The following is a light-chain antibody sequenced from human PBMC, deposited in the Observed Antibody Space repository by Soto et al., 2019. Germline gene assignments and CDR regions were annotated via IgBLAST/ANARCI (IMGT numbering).Light chain of an antibody. CDR1: QTIGSW. CDR2: DAS. Sequence: IQITQTPSTLSASVGDRVTVTCRASQTIGSWLAWYQQKPGRAPKLLIFDASSLESGVPSRFSGSGSGTEFTLTISSLQPDDFATYYCQQYNRFSTWTFGQGTKAAI. CDR3: QQYNRFSTWT. V-gene: IGKV1-5*01. J-gene: IGKJ1*01.